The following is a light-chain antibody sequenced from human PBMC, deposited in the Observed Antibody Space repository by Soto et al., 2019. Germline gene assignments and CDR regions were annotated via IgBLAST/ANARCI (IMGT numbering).Light chain of an antibody. Sequence: EIVLTQSPATLSLSPGESASLSCRASQSISRYLAWYQQKPGQAPRLLIYDASNRATGIPARFSGSGSGTDFTLTINNLEPEDFAVYYCQQRSDWLTFGGGTKVEIK. CDR1: QSISRY. J-gene: IGKJ4*01. V-gene: IGKV3-11*01. CDR2: DAS. CDR3: QQRSDWLT.